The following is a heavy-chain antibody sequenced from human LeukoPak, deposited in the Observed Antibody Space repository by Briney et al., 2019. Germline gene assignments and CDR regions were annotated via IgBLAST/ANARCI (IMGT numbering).Heavy chain of an antibody. CDR3: ARGYGAYYFDY. V-gene: IGHV1-2*02. Sequence: RASVKVSCKASGYTFTSYDINWVRQAPGQGLEWMGWINPNSGGTNYAQKFQGRVTMTRDTSISTAYMELSRLRSDDTAVYYCARGYGAYYFDYWGQGTLVTVSS. CDR2: INPNSGGT. D-gene: IGHD4/OR15-4a*01. J-gene: IGHJ4*02. CDR1: GYTFTSYD.